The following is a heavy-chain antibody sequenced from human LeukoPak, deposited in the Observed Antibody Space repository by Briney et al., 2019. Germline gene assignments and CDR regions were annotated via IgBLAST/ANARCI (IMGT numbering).Heavy chain of an antibody. Sequence: PGRSLRLSCAASGFTFSSYGMHWVRQAPGKGLEWVAVIWYDGSNKYYADSVKGRFTISRDNSKKALYLKLNSLRAEATAVYYCARDPPHYDFWSGYLDRGAFDIWGQGTMVTVSS. CDR1: GFTFSSYG. CDR3: ARDPPHYDFWSGYLDRGAFDI. CDR2: IWYDGSNK. J-gene: IGHJ3*02. V-gene: IGHV3-33*01. D-gene: IGHD3-3*01.